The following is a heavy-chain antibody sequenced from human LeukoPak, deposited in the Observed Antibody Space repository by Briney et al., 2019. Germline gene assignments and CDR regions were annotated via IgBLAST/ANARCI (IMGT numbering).Heavy chain of an antibody. V-gene: IGHV3-53*01. D-gene: IGHD3-22*01. J-gene: IGHJ3*02. CDR1: GFTVSSNY. CDR3: ARAPPYYYDSSGYLFGEAFDI. CDR2: IYSGGST. Sequence: GGSLRLSCAASGFTVSSNYMSWVRQAPGKGLEWVSVIYSGGSTYYADSVKGRSTISRDNSKNTLYLQMNSLRAEDTAVYYCARAPPYYYDSSGYLFGEAFDIWGQGTMVTVSS.